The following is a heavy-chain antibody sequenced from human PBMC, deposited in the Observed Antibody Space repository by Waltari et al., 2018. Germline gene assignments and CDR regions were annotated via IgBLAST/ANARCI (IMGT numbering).Heavy chain of an antibody. J-gene: IGHJ2*01. V-gene: IGHV4-4*07. CDR3: ARHPNRYFDL. Sequence: QVQLQESGQGLVKPSETLSLTCTVSGPSISSSYWNWIRQPAGKGLEWIGRFYASGSADYNPSLKSRVTMSVDTSKNQFSLKLSSVTAADTAVYYCARHPNRYFDLWGRGTLVTVSS. CDR1: GPSISSSY. CDR2: FYASGSA.